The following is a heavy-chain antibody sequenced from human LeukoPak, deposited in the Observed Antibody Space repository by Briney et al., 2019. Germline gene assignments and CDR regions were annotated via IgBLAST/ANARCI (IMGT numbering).Heavy chain of an antibody. Sequence: GGSLRLSCAASGFTFSSYSMNWVRQAPGKGLEWFSSISSSSSYIHYADSVKGRFTISRDNAKNSLYLQMNSLRAEDTAVYYCARDHGGCSGGSCYSGNYYYYGMDVWGQGTTVTVSS. CDR1: GFTFSSYS. V-gene: IGHV3-21*01. D-gene: IGHD2-15*01. J-gene: IGHJ6*02. CDR3: ARDHGGCSGGSCYSGNYYYYGMDV. CDR2: ISSSSSYI.